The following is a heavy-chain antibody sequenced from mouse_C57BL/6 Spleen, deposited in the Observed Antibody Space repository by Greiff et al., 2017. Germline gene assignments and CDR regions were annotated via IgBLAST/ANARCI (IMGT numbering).Heavy chain of an antibody. D-gene: IGHD2-5*01. CDR3: SAYYSNRYWYFDV. V-gene: IGHV1-55*01. Sequence: VQLQQPGAELVKPGASVKMSCKASGYTFTSYWITWVKQRPGQGLEWIGDIYPGSGCTKYNEKFKSKATLSVDTSSSTAYMQLSSLTSVYSAVYDCSAYYSNRYWYFDVWGTGTTVTVSS. CDR1: GYTFTSYW. J-gene: IGHJ1*03. CDR2: IYPGSGCT.